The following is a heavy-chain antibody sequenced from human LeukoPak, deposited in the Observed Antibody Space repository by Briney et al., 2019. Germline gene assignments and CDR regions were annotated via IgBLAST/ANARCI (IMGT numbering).Heavy chain of an antibody. CDR2: INPNSGGT. Sequence: ASVKVSCKASGYTFTGYYMHWVRQAPGQGLEWMGWINPNSGGTNYAQKFQGRVTMTRDTSISTAHMELSRLRSDDTAVYYCARDPRDDYGDYDGFDPWGQGTLVTVSS. V-gene: IGHV1-2*02. CDR3: ARDPRDDYGDYDGFDP. J-gene: IGHJ5*02. CDR1: GYTFTGYY. D-gene: IGHD4-17*01.